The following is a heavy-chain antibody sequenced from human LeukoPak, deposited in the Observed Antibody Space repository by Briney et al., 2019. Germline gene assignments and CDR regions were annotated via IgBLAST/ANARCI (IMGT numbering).Heavy chain of an antibody. CDR2: INPSTGDT. V-gene: IGHV1-2*02. CDR1: GYTLTSYY. J-gene: IGHJ4*02. CDR3: ARLFNYYDNSGYYQYYFDY. Sequence: ASGSVSCKASGYTLTSYYMHWVRQAPGQGLEWMGWINPSTGDTSFAQKFQGRVTLTRDTSISTAYMELSRLKSDDTAVYYCARLFNYYDNSGYYQYYFDYWGQGALVTDSS. D-gene: IGHD3-22*01.